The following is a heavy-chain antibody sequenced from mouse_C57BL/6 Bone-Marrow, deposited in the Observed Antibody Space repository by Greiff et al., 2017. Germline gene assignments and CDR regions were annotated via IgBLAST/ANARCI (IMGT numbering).Heavy chain of an antibody. V-gene: IGHV15-2*01. CDR1: DSEVFPIAY. CDR2: ILPSIGRT. J-gene: IGHJ1*03. D-gene: IGHD1-1*01. Sequence: QVHVKQSGSELRSPGSSVKLSCKDFDSEVFPIAYMSWVRQKPGHGFEWIGGILPSIGRTIYGEKFEDKATLDADTLSNTAYLELNSLTSEDSAIYYCARRGYYGSSSYWYFDVWGTGTTVTVSS. CDR3: ARRGYYGSSSYWYFDV.